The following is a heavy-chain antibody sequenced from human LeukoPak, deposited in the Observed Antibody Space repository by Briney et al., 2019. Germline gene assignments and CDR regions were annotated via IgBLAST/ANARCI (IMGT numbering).Heavy chain of an antibody. CDR3: ARARIAAAAFDAFDI. Sequence: SETLSLTCTVSGGSISSYYWSWIRQPPGKGLEWIGYIYYSGSTNYNPSLKSRVTISVDTSKNQFSLKLSSVTAADTAVYYCARARIAAAAFDAFDIWGQGTMVTVSS. D-gene: IGHD6-13*01. V-gene: IGHV4-59*08. CDR1: GGSISSYY. CDR2: IYYSGST. J-gene: IGHJ3*02.